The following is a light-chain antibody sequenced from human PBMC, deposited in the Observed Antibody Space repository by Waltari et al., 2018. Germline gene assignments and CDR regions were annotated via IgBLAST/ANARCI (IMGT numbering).Light chain of an antibody. CDR2: EVS. CDR3: SSYTSASTLV. Sequence: QSALTQPASVSGSPGQSITISCTGTSSDVGGYNYTSWYQQHPGKAPKLMIYEVSNRPSGVSNRFSGSKSGNTASLTISGLQAEDEADYYCSSYTSASTLVFATGTKVTVL. CDR1: SSDVGGYNY. V-gene: IGLV2-14*01. J-gene: IGLJ1*01.